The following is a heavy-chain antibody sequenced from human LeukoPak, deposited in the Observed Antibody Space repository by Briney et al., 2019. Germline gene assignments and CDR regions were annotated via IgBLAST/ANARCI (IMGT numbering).Heavy chain of an antibody. D-gene: IGHD3-10*01. Sequence: PSETLSLTCTVSGGSIWSSYYYWGWIRQPPGGGVEWIGSIYDRGSTHYHPSLNSRVTISVDTSKNQFSLKLNSVAAADTAVYYCARHYGPWGRGTLVTVSS. CDR2: IYDRGST. CDR3: ARHYGP. CDR1: GGSIWSSYYY. V-gene: IGHV4-39*01. J-gene: IGHJ5*02.